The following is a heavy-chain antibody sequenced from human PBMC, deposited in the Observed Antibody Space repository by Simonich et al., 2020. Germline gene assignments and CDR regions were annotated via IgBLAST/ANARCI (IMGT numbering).Heavy chain of an antibody. J-gene: IGHJ3*02. V-gene: IGHV1-2*02. Sequence: QVQLVQSGAEVKKPGASVKVSCKASGYTFTGYYMHWVRQAPGQGLEWMGWINPNSGGTNYAKKFQGRVTMTRDTSISTAYMELSRLRSDDTAVYYCARGPRWTGDDAFDIWGQGTMVTVSS. CDR1: GYTFTGYY. D-gene: IGHD7-27*01. CDR3: ARGPRWTGDDAFDI. CDR2: INPNSGGT.